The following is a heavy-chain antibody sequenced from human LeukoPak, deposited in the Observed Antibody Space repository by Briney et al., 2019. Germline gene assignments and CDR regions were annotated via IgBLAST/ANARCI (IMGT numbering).Heavy chain of an antibody. D-gene: IGHD6-19*01. CDR3: ARDRSGWYYFDY. CDR1: GFTFSSFA. Sequence: GGSLRLSCAASGFTFSSFAMNWVRQAPGKGLEWVSYISSSGSTIYYADFVKGRFTISRDNAKNSLFLQMNSLRAEDTAIYYCARDRSGWYYFDYRGQGSLVTVSS. J-gene: IGHJ4*02. V-gene: IGHV3-48*03. CDR2: ISSSGSTI.